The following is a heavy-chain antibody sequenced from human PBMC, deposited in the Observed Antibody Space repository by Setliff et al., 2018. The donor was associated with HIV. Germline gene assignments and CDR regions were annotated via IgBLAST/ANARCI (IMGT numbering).Heavy chain of an antibody. D-gene: IGHD3-22*01. Sequence: LSLTCTVSGGSIGNSDFYWGWIRQSPGKGLEWIGSIYYRGATYYSPTLQSRVTISADTSKNQFYLKLTSVAAADTAIYYCARPYDSLYGWGQGVLVTVSS. J-gene: IGHJ4*02. CDR2: IYYRGAT. V-gene: IGHV4-39*01. CDR1: GGSIGNSDFY. CDR3: ARPYDSLYG.